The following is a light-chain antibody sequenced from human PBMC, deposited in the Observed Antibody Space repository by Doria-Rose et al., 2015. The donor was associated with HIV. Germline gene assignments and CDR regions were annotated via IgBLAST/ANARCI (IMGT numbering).Light chain of an antibody. V-gene: IGKV1-33*01. CDR3: QQNDSLPQSS. CDR2: DAS. J-gene: IGKJ3*01. CDR1: EDISNF. Sequence: RVTITCQASEDISNFLNWYQHKPGKPPKLLIYDASKLEGGVPSRFSGSGSGAHVTFTISSLQPEDIAAYYCQQNDSLPQSSFGPGTKVDSK.